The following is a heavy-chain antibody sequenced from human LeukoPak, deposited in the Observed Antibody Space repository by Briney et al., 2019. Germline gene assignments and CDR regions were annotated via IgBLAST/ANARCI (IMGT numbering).Heavy chain of an antibody. V-gene: IGHV3-23*01. D-gene: IGHD3-22*01. CDR2: ISGSGGST. J-gene: IGHJ4*02. CDR1: GFTFSSYA. Sequence: GGSLRLSCAASGFTFSSYAMSWVRQAPGKGLEWVSAISGSGGSTYYADSVKGRFTISRDNSKNTLYLQMNSLRAEDTAVYYCAGSSSGHPQVDYWGQGTLVTVSS. CDR3: AGSSSGHPQVDY.